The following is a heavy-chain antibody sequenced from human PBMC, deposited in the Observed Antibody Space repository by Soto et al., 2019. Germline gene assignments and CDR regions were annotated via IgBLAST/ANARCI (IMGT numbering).Heavy chain of an antibody. V-gene: IGHV2-5*01. Sequence: QITLKESGPTLVQATQALTLTCTFSGFSLSSGGVGVGWVRQPPGKALAWLELVYWNDDKRYRPSLKSRDSTTTSTSKNQVVLTMTKMDPVDTATYYCAHSQYYGSGSSGTLGDFDPCGQGTLVTVSS. CDR1: GFSLSSGGVG. CDR2: VYWNDDK. D-gene: IGHD3-10*01. CDR3: AHSQYYGSGSSGTLGDFDP. J-gene: IGHJ5*02.